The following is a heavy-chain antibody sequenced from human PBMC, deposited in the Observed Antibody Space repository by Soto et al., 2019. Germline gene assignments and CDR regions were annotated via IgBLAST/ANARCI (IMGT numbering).Heavy chain of an antibody. CDR3: ARDQREYGAARDFDY. Sequence: VQLQQWGAGLLKPSETLSLTCAVYGGSFSGYYWSWIRQPPGKGLEWIGAINHSGSTNYNPSLKSRVTISVDTSKNQFSLKLSSVTAADTAVYYCARDQREYGAARDFDYLGQGTLVPVSS. D-gene: IGHD4-17*01. V-gene: IGHV4-34*01. CDR1: GGSFSGYY. J-gene: IGHJ4*02. CDR2: INHSGST.